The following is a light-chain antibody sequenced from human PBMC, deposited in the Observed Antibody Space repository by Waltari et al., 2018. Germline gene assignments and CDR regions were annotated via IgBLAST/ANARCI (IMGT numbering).Light chain of an antibody. CDR3: QQYYSTPPHT. Sequence: DIVMTQSPDSLAVSLGERATINCKSSQSVLYSSNNKNYLAWYQRKPGQPPKLLIYWASTRESGVPDRFSGSGSGTDFTRTISSLQAEDVAVYYCQQYYSTPPHTFGQGTKLEIK. V-gene: IGKV4-1*01. CDR2: WAS. CDR1: QSVLYSSNNKNY. J-gene: IGKJ2*01.